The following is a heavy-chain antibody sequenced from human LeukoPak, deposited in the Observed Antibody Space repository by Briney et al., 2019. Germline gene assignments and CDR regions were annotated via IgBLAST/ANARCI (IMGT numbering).Heavy chain of an antibody. V-gene: IGHV1-2*02. J-gene: IGHJ4*02. D-gene: IGHD2-2*01. CDR1: VYTFTGYY. CDR3: ARGKLYCSSTSCDY. Sequence: ASVKVSCKASVYTFTGYYMHWVRQAPGQGLEWMGWINPNSGGTNYAQKFQGRVTMTRDTSISTAYMELSRLRSDDTAVYYCARGKLYCSSTSCDYWGQGTLVTVSS. CDR2: INPNSGGT.